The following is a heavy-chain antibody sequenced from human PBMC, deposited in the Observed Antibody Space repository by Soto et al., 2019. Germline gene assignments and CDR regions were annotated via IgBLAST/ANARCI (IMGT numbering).Heavy chain of an antibody. J-gene: IGHJ3*02. V-gene: IGHV1-3*01. Sequence: GASVKVSCKASGYTFTSYAMHWVRQAPGQRLEWMGWINAGNGNTKYSQKFQGRVTITRDTSASTAYMELSSLRSEDTAVYYCAREGPIAVAATAAFDIWGQGTMVTGS. CDR2: INAGNGNT. CDR3: AREGPIAVAATAAFDI. D-gene: IGHD6-19*01. CDR1: GYTFTSYA.